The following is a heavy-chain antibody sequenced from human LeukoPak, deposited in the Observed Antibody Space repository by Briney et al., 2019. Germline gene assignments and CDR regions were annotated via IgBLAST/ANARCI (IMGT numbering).Heavy chain of an antibody. D-gene: IGHD6-13*01. J-gene: IGHJ3*02. CDR3: SRALQQQLVPDSFDI. CDR2: ISSSSSYI. V-gene: IGHV3-21*01. Sequence: PGGSLRLSCAPFGFPFSSYRMDWVRHAPGKGLEWVSSISSSSSYIYYADSVKGRFTISRDNAKNSLYLQMNSLIAEDTAVYYCSRALQQQLVPDSFDIWGQGTMVTVSS. CDR1: GFPFSSYR.